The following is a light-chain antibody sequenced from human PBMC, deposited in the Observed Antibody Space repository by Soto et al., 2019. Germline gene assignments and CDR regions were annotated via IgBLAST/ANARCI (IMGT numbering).Light chain of an antibody. CDR1: QSIARY. CDR3: QQSYSTLPT. CDR2: AAS. J-gene: IGKJ5*01. V-gene: IGKV1-39*01. Sequence: DIQMTQSPSSLSASVGDRVTITCRASQSIARYLNWYQQKPGTAPKLLIYAASSLQSGVPSRFSGSGSGTDFTLTISSLQPENFATYYCQQSYSTLPTFRQGTRLEIK.